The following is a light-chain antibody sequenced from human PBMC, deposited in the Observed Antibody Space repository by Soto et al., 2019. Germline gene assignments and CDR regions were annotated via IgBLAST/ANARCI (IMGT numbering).Light chain of an antibody. CDR3: SSHTSSNTRV. CDR1: SSDVGGYNY. J-gene: IGLJ1*01. CDR2: EVS. V-gene: IGLV2-14*01. Sequence: QSVLTQPASVSGSPGQSITISCTGTSSDVGGYNYVSWYQQHPGKAPKLMIYEVSNRPSGVSYRFSGSKSGNTASLTISGLQAEDEADYYCSSHTSSNTRVFGTGTQLTVL.